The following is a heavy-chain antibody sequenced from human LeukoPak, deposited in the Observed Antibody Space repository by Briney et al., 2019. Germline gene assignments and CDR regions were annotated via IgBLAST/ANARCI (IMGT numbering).Heavy chain of an antibody. V-gene: IGHV3-48*01. CDR1: GFTFSSYS. Sequence: GGSLRLSCAASGFTFSSYSMNWVRQAPGKRLEWVSYISSSSSTIYYADSVKGRFTISRDNAKNSLYLQMNSLRAEDTAVYYCARESPHGDYVPSYYYYYMDVWGKGTTVTVSS. D-gene: IGHD4-17*01. CDR3: ARESPHGDYVPSYYYYYMDV. J-gene: IGHJ6*03. CDR2: ISSSSSTI.